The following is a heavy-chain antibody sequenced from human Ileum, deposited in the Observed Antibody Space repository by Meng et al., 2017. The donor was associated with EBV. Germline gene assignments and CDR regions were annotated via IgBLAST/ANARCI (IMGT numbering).Heavy chain of an antibody. CDR3: ARANGPIHSEYNFDY. Sequence: QGHLPQSCSGLFGPEPTAPASCATSGDRGSGSSATRNWFSRFPSRALEWLGRTCYMSNLSNTYAVSVKSRITINPNTSKTQFFLQLNSVTPEDTAVYYCARANGPIHSEYNFDYWGQGTLVTVSS. J-gene: IGHJ4*02. CDR2: TCYMSNLSN. V-gene: IGHV6-1*01. CDR1: GDRGSGSSAT. D-gene: IGHD1-26*01.